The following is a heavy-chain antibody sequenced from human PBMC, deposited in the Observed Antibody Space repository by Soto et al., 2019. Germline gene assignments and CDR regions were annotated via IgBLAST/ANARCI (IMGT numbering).Heavy chain of an antibody. Sequence: QVQLQESGPGLVKPSETLSLTCTVSGGSISSYYWSWIRQPPGKGLEWIGYIYYSGSTNYNPSLKSRGTRSVDTSKNQFSLKLSSVTAADTAVYYCSRVWDTAGTDAFDIWGQGTMVTVSS. J-gene: IGHJ3*02. CDR3: SRVWDTAGTDAFDI. V-gene: IGHV4-59*01. D-gene: IGHD5-18*01. CDR1: GGSISSYY. CDR2: IYYSGST.